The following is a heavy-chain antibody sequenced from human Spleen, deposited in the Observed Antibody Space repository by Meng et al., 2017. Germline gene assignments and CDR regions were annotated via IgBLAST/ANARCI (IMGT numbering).Heavy chain of an antibody. Sequence: GESLKISCAASGFTFDDYTMHWVRQAPGKGLEWVSLISWDGGSTYYADSVKGRFTISRDNAKNSLYLQMNSLRAEDTALYYCARDRYSGYDLSSDYWGQGTLVTVSS. J-gene: IGHJ4*02. CDR3: ARDRYSGYDLSSDY. CDR1: GFTFDDYT. V-gene: IGHV3-43*01. D-gene: IGHD5-12*01. CDR2: ISWDGGST.